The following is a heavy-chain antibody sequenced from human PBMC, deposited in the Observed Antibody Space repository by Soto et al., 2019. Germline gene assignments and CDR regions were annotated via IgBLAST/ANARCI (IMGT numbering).Heavy chain of an antibody. CDR1: GGSFSGYY. V-gene: IGHV4-34*01. J-gene: IGHJ4*02. D-gene: IGHD3-10*01. CDR2: INHSGST. CDR3: ARTEGSGSYLDY. Sequence: QVQLQQWGAGLLKPSETLSLTCAVYGGSFSGYYWSWIRQPPGKGLEWIGEINHSGSTNYNPSLKSRVPISVDTSKNPFSLKLSSVTAADTAVYYCARTEGSGSYLDYWGQGTLVTVSS.